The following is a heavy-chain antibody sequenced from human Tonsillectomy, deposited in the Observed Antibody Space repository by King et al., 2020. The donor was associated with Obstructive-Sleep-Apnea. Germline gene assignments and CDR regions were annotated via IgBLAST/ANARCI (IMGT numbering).Heavy chain of an antibody. CDR1: GVSISSGGDY. CDR2: IYYSGST. D-gene: IGHD4-17*01. Sequence: QLQESGPGLVKPSQTLSLTCTVSGVSISSGGDYWSWIRQHPGKGLEWIGYIYYSGSTYYNPSLKSRVTRSVDTSKNQFSLKLSSVTAADTAVYYCARVTDYGDYPDAFDIWGQGTMVTVSS. V-gene: IGHV4-31*03. CDR3: ARVTDYGDYPDAFDI. J-gene: IGHJ3*02.